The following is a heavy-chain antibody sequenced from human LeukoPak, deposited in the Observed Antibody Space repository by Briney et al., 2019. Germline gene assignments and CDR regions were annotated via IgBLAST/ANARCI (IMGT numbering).Heavy chain of an antibody. CDR3: ALNRGSGWYFHY. V-gene: IGHV3-30*04. Sequence: GGSLRLSCAASGFTFSSYALHWVRQAPGKGLEWVAVISYDGSHKYADSVKGRFTISRDNSKNTLYPQMNSLRAEDTAVYYCALNRGSGWYFHYWGQGTLVTVSS. CDR1: GFTFSSYA. D-gene: IGHD6-19*01. CDR2: ISYDGSHK. J-gene: IGHJ4*02.